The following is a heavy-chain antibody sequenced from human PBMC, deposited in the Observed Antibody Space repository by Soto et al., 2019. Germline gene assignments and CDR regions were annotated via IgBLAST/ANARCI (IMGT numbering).Heavy chain of an antibody. D-gene: IGHD6-13*01. Sequence: ASVKVSCKASGYTFTAHWMHWVRRAPGQGLEWVGIISPTGSSTFYAQKFQGRLTMTRDTSTSTDYMELSSLRSDDTAVYFCARDNSVAAEGSWSFDTWGQGTLVTVSS. CDR1: GYTFTAHW. CDR2: ISPTGSST. V-gene: IGHV1-46*01. CDR3: ARDNSVAAEGSWSFDT. J-gene: IGHJ5*02.